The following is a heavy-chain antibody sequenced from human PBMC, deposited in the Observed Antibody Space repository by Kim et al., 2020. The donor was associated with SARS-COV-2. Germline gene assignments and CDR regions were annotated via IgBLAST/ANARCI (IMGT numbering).Heavy chain of an antibody. J-gene: IGHJ4*02. CDR1: GFTFSSYG. CDR2: ISYDGSNK. CDR3: AKGGFIAEYFDY. D-gene: IGHD6-13*01. Sequence: GGSLRLSCAASGFTFSSYGMHWVRQAPGKGLEWVAVISYDGSNKYYADSVKGRFTISRDNSKNTLYLQMNSLRAEDTAVDYCAKGGFIAEYFDYWGQGTL. V-gene: IGHV3-30*18.